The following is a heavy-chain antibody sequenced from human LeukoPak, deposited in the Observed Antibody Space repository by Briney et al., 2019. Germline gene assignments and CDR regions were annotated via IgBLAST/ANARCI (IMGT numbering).Heavy chain of an antibody. Sequence: GGSLRLSCAASGFTFSSYWMSWVRQAPGKGREGVANIKQDGSEKYYVDSVKGRSTISRDNAKNSLYLKMNSLRAEDTAVYYCAREGSGWFAFDIWGQGTMVTVSS. J-gene: IGHJ3*02. CDR3: AREGSGWFAFDI. CDR2: IKQDGSEK. V-gene: IGHV3-7*03. CDR1: GFTFSSYW. D-gene: IGHD6-19*01.